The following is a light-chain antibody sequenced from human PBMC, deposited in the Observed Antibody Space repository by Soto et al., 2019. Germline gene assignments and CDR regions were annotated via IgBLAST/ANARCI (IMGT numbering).Light chain of an antibody. CDR3: QQYNKWPPT. V-gene: IGKV3-15*01. J-gene: IGKJ2*01. Sequence: EIVMTQSPATLSVSPGERATLSCRASQSVSSNLARYQQKPGQAPRLLIYGASTRATGIPARFSGSGSGAEFTLTISSRQSEDVAVYYCQQYNKWPPTFGQGTKLDIK. CDR2: GAS. CDR1: QSVSSN.